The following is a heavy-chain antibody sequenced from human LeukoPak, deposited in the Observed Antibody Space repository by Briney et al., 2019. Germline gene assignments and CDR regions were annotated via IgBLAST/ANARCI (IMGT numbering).Heavy chain of an antibody. CDR2: IFYSVST. D-gene: IGHD6-19*01. V-gene: IGHV4-39*07. CDR1: GGSISTSNYY. Sequence: SETLSLTCTVSGGSISTSNYYWGWIRQPPGKGLEWIGNIFYSVSTYYSPSLRSRVTISLDTSRNQFSLKLNSVTAADTAVYYCARDPHSSGWYNWFDPWGQGTLVTVSS. CDR3: ARDPHSSGWYNWFDP. J-gene: IGHJ5*02.